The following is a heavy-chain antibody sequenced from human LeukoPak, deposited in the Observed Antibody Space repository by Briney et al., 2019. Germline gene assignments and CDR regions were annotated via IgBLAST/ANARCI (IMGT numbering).Heavy chain of an antibody. V-gene: IGHV4-34*01. D-gene: IGHD5-24*01. CDR1: GGSISSYY. Sequence: SETLSLTCTVSGGSISSYYWSWIRQPPGKGLEWIGEINHSGSTNYNPSLKSRVTISVDTSKNQFSLKLSSVTAADTAVYYCARAGRWLQLVRSFDYWGQGTLVTVSS. J-gene: IGHJ4*02. CDR2: INHSGST. CDR3: ARAGRWLQLVRSFDY.